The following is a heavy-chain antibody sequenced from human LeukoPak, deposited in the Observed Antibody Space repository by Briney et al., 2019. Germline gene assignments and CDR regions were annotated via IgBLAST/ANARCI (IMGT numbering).Heavy chain of an antibody. CDR1: GGTSNSHA. V-gene: IGHV1-69*04. CDR3: ATTNDGGGYQWGDFFDF. J-gene: IGHJ4*02. D-gene: IGHD3-22*01. CDR2: IIPNLGTT. Sequence: ASVKVSCKASGGTSNSHAISWVRQAPGQGLEGMGRIIPNLGTTNRAQNFQDRVTLTADKSTNTAYMELTSLTFDATAFYYCATTNDGGGYQWGDFFDFWGQGTLVTVSS.